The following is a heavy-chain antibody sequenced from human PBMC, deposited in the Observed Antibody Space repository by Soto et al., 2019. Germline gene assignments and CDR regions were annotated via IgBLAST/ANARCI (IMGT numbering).Heavy chain of an antibody. CDR3: ARAAAYFYHYYYAMDV. D-gene: IGHD6-13*01. J-gene: IGHJ6*02. Sequence: GGSLRLSCAASRFTFSSYAMDWVRQAPGRGLEWVAVISHDGSEKYYGDSVKGRFTISRDNPKNTVYLQMNSLRPEDTAVYYCARAAAYFYHYYYAMDVWGQGTAVTVSS. V-gene: IGHV3-30-3*01. CDR2: ISHDGSEK. CDR1: RFTFSSYA.